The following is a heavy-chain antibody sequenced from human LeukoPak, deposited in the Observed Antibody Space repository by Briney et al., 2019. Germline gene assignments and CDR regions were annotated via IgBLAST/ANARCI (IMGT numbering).Heavy chain of an antibody. J-gene: IGHJ1*01. CDR1: GYTFTSYY. CDR3: ARDSPLYGSGSYYNDEYFQH. D-gene: IGHD3-10*01. CDR2: INPSGGGT. Sequence: ASVKVSCKASGYTFTSYYMHWVRQAPGQGLEWMGIINPSGGGTSYAQKFQGRVTMTRDTSTSTVYMELSSLRSEDTAVYYCARDSPLYGSGSYYNDEYFQHWGQGTLVTVSS. V-gene: IGHV1-46*03.